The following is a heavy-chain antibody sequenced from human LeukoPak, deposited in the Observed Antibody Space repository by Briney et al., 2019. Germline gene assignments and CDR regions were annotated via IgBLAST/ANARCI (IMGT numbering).Heavy chain of an antibody. CDR3: AGEPTPHLRLRYFDY. Sequence: GASVKVSCKASGYTFTSYYMHWVRQAPGQGLEWMGVINPSGGSTSYAQKFQGRVTMTRDTSTSTVYMELSSLRSEDTAVYYCAGEPTPHLRLRYFDYWGQGTLVTVSS. D-gene: IGHD5-12*01. J-gene: IGHJ4*02. V-gene: IGHV1-46*01. CDR2: INPSGGST. CDR1: GYTFTSYY.